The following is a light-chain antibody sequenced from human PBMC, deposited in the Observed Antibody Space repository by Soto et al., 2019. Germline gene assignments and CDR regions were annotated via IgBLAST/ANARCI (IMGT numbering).Light chain of an antibody. CDR1: QSISSY. CDR2: AAS. CDR3: QQSYSTPRT. V-gene: IGKV1-39*01. J-gene: IGKJ1*01. Sequence: DIQMTQSPSSLSASVGDRVTITCRASQSISSYLNWYQQKPGKAPKLLIYAASSVQSGVPSRFSGSGSGTAFTLPISSLQPEDFATYYCQQSYSTPRTFGQGTKVEIK.